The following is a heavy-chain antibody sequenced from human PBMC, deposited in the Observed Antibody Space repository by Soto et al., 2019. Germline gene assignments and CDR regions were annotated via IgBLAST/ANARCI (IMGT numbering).Heavy chain of an antibody. CDR2: LYDSGST. V-gene: IGHV4-59*12. CDR3: ARGSTLLNY. J-gene: IGHJ4*02. D-gene: IGHD2-2*01. Sequence: PSETLSLTCTVSGGSITSYYWTWIRQPPGKGLEWIGYLYDSGSTNYNPSLKRRVTIAVDTSKNQFSLKLTSVTAADTAVYYCARGSTLLNYWGQGALVTVSS. CDR1: GGSITSYY.